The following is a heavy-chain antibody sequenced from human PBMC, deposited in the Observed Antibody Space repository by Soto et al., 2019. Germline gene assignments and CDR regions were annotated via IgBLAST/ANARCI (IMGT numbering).Heavy chain of an antibody. CDR2: ISSSGSTI. V-gene: IGHV3-11*01. Sequence: LRLSCAASGFTFSDYYMSWIRQAPGKGPGWVSYISSSGSTIYYADSVKGRFTISRDNTKNSLYLQMNSLRAEDTAVYYCARDSGYSGVFDYWGQLTLVTVSS. D-gene: IGHD5-12*01. CDR1: GFTFSDYY. CDR3: ARDSGYSGVFDY. J-gene: IGHJ4*02.